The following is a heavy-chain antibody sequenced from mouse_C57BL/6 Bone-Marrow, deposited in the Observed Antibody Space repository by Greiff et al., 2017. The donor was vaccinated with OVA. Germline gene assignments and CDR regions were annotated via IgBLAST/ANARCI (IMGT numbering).Heavy chain of an antibody. CDR1: GFSFNTYA. V-gene: IGHV10-1*01. CDR3: VRPNYYGSRGFDV. CDR2: IRSKSNNYAT. D-gene: IGHD1-1*01. Sequence: EVKVVESGGGLVQPKGSLKLSCAASGFSFNTYAMNWVRQAPGKGLEWVARIRSKSNNYATYYADSVKDRFTISRDDSESMLYLQMNNLKTEDTAMYYCVRPNYYGSRGFDVWGTGTTVTVSS. J-gene: IGHJ1*03.